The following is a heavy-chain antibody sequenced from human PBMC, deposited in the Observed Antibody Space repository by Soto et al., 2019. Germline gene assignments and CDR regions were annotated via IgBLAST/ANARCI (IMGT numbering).Heavy chain of an antibody. CDR2: FSHSGST. D-gene: IGHD6-19*01. CDR1: GELISSGTYY. CDR3: ARPGSATGCYYFGS. J-gene: IGHJ4*02. V-gene: IGHV4-39*01. Sequence: QLQLQESGPGLVKPSETLSLTCIVSGELISSGTYYWGWVRQPPGKGLEWIGSFSHSGSTNYKPSLKSRVTMSIDTSKNQFSLKLTSVTAADTAIYYCARPGSATGCYYFGSWGQGILVTVSS.